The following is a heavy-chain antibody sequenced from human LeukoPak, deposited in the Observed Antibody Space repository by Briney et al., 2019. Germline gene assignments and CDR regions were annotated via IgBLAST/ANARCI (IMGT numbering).Heavy chain of an antibody. CDR1: GYTFTGYY. Sequence: GASVKVSCKASGYTFTGYYMHWVRQAPGQGLEWMGWINPNSGGTNYAQKFQGRVTMTRDTSISTAYMELSRLRSDDTAVYYCAAQGYQLLYGFDAFDIWGQGTMVTVSS. D-gene: IGHD2-2*02. V-gene: IGHV1-2*02. CDR3: AAQGYQLLYGFDAFDI. CDR2: INPNSGGT. J-gene: IGHJ3*02.